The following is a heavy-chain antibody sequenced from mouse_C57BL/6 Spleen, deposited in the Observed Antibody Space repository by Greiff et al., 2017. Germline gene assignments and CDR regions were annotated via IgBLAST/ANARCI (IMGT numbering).Heavy chain of an antibody. Sequence: VQLQQSGAELVRPGTSVKVSCKASGYAFTNYLIEWVKQRPGQGLERIGVINPGSGGTNYNEKFKGKATLTADKSSSTAYMQLSSLTSEDSAVYFCARDKAGTWYFDVWGTGTTVTVSS. CDR2: INPGSGGT. D-gene: IGHD4-1*01. CDR1: GYAFTNYL. CDR3: ARDKAGTWYFDV. V-gene: IGHV1-54*01. J-gene: IGHJ1*03.